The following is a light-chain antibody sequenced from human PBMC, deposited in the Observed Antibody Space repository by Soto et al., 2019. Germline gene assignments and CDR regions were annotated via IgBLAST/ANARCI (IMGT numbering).Light chain of an antibody. CDR2: DSF. CDR1: QSVGSS. V-gene: IGKV3-11*01. CDR3: QQRSLLFT. Sequence: EIVLTQSPATLSLSPGERATLSCRTSQSVGSSLAWYQQKPGQPPRLLIYDSFNRATGIPGRFSGSGSGTDFTLTISSLEPADFAVYYCQQRSLLFTFGGGTRWIS. J-gene: IGKJ4*01.